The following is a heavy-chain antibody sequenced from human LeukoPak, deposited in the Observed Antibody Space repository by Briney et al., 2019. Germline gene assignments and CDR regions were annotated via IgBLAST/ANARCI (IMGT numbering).Heavy chain of an antibody. CDR3: ARVTPTLYSSGWYPSYFDL. V-gene: IGHV4-59*01. CDR1: GGSISSYY. D-gene: IGHD6-19*01. J-gene: IGHJ2*01. Sequence: PSETLSLTCTVSGGSISSYYWSWIRQPPGKGLEWIGYIYYSGSTNYNPSLKSRVTISVDTSKNQFSLKLSSVTAADTAVYYCARVTPTLYSSGWYPSYFDLWGRGTLVTVSS. CDR2: IYYSGST.